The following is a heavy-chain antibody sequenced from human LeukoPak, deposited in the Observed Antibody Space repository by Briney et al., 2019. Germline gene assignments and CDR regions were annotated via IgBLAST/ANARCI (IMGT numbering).Heavy chain of an antibody. V-gene: IGHV3-48*01. D-gene: IGHD2-2*01. CDR1: GFTFSSYS. J-gene: IGHJ4*02. CDR3: ARDGAGYQLLHDY. CDR2: ISSSSSNI. Sequence: PGGSLRLSCAASGFTFSSYSMKWVRQAPGKGLEGVSYISSSSSNIYYADSGKGRFTISRDNPKNSLYLQMNSLRAEDTAVYYCARDGAGYQLLHDYWGQGTLVTVSS.